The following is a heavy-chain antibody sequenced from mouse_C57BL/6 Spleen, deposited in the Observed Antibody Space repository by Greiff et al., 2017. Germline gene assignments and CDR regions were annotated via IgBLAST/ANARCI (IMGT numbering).Heavy chain of an antibody. J-gene: IGHJ2*01. CDR3: GRHWDEFYFDY. CDR1: GYTFTSYW. V-gene: IGHV1-61*01. D-gene: IGHD4-1*01. CDR2: IYPSDSET. Sequence: QVQLQQPGAELVRPGSSVKLSCKASGYTFTSYWMDWVKQRPGQGLEWIGNIYPSDSETHYNQKFKDKATLTVDKSSSTAYMQLSSLTSEDSAVYYCGRHWDEFYFDYWGQGTTLTVSS.